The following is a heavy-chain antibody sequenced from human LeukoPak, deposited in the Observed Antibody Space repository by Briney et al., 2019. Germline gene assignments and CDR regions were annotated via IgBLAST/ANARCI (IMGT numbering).Heavy chain of an antibody. CDR3: AKGTSIAAD. J-gene: IGHJ4*02. D-gene: IGHD6-25*01. CDR1: GFDLSTYW. CDR2: ISGSGGST. V-gene: IGHV3-23*01. Sequence: GGSLRLSCAASGFDLSTYWMHWVRQTPGKGLEWVSAISGSGGSTYYADSVKGRFTISRDNSKNTLYLQMNSLRAEDTAVYYCAKGTSIAADWGQGTLVTVSS.